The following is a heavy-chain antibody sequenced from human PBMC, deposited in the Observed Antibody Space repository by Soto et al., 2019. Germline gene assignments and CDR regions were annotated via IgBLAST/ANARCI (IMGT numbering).Heavy chain of an antibody. J-gene: IGHJ4*02. Sequence: SVKVSCKASGGTFSSYAISWVRQAPGQGLEWMGGIIPIFGTANYAQKFQGRVTITADESTSTAYMELSSLRSEDTAVYYCARADYYDSSGYYSPFDYWGQGTLVTVSS. V-gene: IGHV1-69*13. D-gene: IGHD3-22*01. CDR1: GGTFSSYA. CDR3: ARADYYDSSGYYSPFDY. CDR2: IIPIFGTA.